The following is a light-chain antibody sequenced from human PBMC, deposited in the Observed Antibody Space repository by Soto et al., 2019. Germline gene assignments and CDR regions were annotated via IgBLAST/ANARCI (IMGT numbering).Light chain of an antibody. V-gene: IGKV1-39*01. CDR1: EAISHY. CDR3: QQSSSTPLT. CDR2: GAS. Sequence: IHMTQSPSSLSASIGDRVTITCRASEAISHYLNWYQQKPGKAPKLLIYGASKLQSGVPSRFSGSGSGTDFPLTITSLPGEDFATYYCQQSSSTPLTFGGGTKVEI. J-gene: IGKJ4*01.